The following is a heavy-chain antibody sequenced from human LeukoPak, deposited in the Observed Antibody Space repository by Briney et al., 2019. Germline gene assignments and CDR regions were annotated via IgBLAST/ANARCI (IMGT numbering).Heavy chain of an antibody. J-gene: IGHJ4*02. D-gene: IGHD6-19*01. CDR1: GGSISSYY. Sequence: SETLSLTCTVYGGSISSYYWSWIRQPPGKGLEWIGYIYYSGSTNYNPSLKSRVTISVDTSKNQFSLKLSSVTAADTAVYYCARDGGGGWYNYWGQGTLVTVSS. V-gene: IGHV4-59*01. CDR2: IYYSGST. CDR3: ARDGGGGWYNY.